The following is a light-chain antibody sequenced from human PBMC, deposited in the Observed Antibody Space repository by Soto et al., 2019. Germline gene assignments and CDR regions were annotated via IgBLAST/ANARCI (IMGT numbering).Light chain of an antibody. V-gene: IGLV1-40*01. CDR1: SSNIGAGYD. Sequence: QSALTQPPSVSGAPGQRVTISCTGSSSNIGAGYDVHWYQQLPGTAPKLLIYANNIRPSGVPGRFSGPKSGTSASLAITGLQAEDEADYYCQSYDSSLSGYVFGTGTKVTV. J-gene: IGLJ1*01. CDR2: ANN. CDR3: QSYDSSLSGYV.